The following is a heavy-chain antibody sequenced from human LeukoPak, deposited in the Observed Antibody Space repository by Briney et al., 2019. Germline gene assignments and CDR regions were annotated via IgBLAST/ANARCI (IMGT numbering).Heavy chain of an antibody. J-gene: IGHJ6*02. CDR3: ARAKGTYYYDSSGYYHYYYYYGMDV. V-gene: IGHV4-34*01. CDR2: INHSGST. D-gene: IGHD3-22*01. Sequence: PSESLSLTCAVYGGSFSGYDWSWIRQPPGKGLEWIGEINHSGSTNYNPSLKSRVTISVDTSKNQFSLKLSSVTAADTAVYYCARAKGTYYYDSSGYYHYYYYYGMDVWGQGTTVTVSS. CDR1: GGSFSGYD.